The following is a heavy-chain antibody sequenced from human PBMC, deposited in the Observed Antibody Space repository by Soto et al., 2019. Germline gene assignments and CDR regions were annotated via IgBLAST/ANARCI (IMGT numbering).Heavy chain of an antibody. J-gene: IGHJ4*02. D-gene: IGHD6-13*01. V-gene: IGHV1-69*02. CDR2: IIPILGIA. Sequence: QVQLVQSGAEVKKPGSSVKVSCKASGGTFSSYTISWVRQAPGQGLEWMGRIIPILGIANYAQKFQGRVTITADKSTSTAYMELSSLSSEDTAVYYCAREDIAAAGIVDYWGQGTLVTVSS. CDR3: AREDIAAAGIVDY. CDR1: GGTFSSYT.